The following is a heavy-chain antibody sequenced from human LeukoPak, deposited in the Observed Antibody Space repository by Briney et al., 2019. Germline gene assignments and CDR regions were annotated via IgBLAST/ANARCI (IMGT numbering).Heavy chain of an antibody. CDR1: GFTFSNAW. D-gene: IGHD3-10*01. J-gene: IGHJ3*02. V-gene: IGHV3-15*01. CDR3: TTGGSLLWFGELLSDAFDI. CDR2: IKSKTDGGTT. Sequence: GGSLRLSCAASGFTFSNAWMSWARQAPGKGLEWVGRIKSKTDGGTTDYAAPVKGRFTISRDDSKNTLYLQMNSLKTEDTAVYYCTTGGSLLWFGELLSDAFDIWGQGTMVTVSS.